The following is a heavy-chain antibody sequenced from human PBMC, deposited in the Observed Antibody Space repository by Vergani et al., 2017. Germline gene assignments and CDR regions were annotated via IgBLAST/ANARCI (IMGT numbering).Heavy chain of an antibody. CDR1: GFTFSGSA. Sequence: EVQLVESGGGLVQPGGSLKLSCAASGFTFSGSAMHWVRQASGEGLEWVGRIRSKANSYATAYAASVKGRFTISRDDSKNTAYLQMNSLKTEDTAVYYCTSPGGYYDSSGYRYWGQGTLVTVSS. V-gene: IGHV3-73*02. J-gene: IGHJ4*02. CDR2: IRSKANSYAT. CDR3: TSPGGYYDSSGYRY. D-gene: IGHD3-22*01.